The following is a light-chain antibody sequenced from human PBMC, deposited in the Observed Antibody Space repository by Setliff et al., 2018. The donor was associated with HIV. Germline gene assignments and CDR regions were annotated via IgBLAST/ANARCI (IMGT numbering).Light chain of an antibody. CDR1: SSDVGGYNY. CDR2: DVS. Sequence: AMTQPRSVSGSPGQSVTIYCTGTSSDVGGYNYVSWYQQHPGKAPKLMIYDVSKRPSGVPDRFPGSKSGNTASLTISVLQAEDEADYYCCSYAGSYTYVFGTGTKVTVL. J-gene: IGLJ1*01. CDR3: CSYAGSYTYV. V-gene: IGLV2-11*01.